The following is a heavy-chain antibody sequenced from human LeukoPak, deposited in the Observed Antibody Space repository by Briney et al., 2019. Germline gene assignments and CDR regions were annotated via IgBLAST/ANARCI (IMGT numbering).Heavy chain of an antibody. J-gene: IGHJ4*02. CDR2: IKYDGSEK. CDR1: GFTFSTYW. Sequence: GGSLRLSCAASGFTFSTYWMSWVRQAPGKGLEWVASIKYDGSEKYYVDSVKGRFTISRDNAKNSLYLQMSSLRAEDTAVYCCARGKSDIDFWGQGTLVTVSS. V-gene: IGHV3-7*01. CDR3: ARGKSDIDF. D-gene: IGHD2-21*02.